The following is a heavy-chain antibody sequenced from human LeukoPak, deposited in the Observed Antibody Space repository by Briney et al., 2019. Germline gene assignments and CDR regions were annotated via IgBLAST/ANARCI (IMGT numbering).Heavy chain of an antibody. V-gene: IGHV4-4*08. Sequence: SETLSLTCTVSGGSMFSYYWNWIRQPPGKGLEWIGYIYSSGITNYSPSLRSRGTISVATSRNQFSLRPTSVTAADTAIYYCARRAYYDSSGYHPTSGYFDLWGRGTLVTVSS. CDR3: ARRAYYDSSGYHPTSGYFDL. CDR2: IYSSGIT. D-gene: IGHD3-22*01. J-gene: IGHJ2*01. CDR1: GGSMFSYY.